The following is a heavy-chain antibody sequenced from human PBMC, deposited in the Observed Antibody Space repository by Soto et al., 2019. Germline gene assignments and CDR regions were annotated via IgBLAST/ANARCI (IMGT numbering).Heavy chain of an antibody. CDR1: GGSISSYY. D-gene: IGHD5-18*01. V-gene: IGHV4-59*01. Sequence: LSLTCTVSGGSISSYYWSWIRQPPGKGLEWIGYIYYSGSTNYNPSLKSRVTISVDTSKNQFSLKLSSVTAADTAVYYCARDSGYSYGPGSFDYWGQGTLVTVPQ. J-gene: IGHJ4*02. CDR3: ARDSGYSYGPGSFDY. CDR2: IYYSGST.